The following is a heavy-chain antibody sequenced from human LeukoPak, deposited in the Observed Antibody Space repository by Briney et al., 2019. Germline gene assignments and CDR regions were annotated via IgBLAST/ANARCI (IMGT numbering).Heavy chain of an antibody. J-gene: IGHJ3*01. V-gene: IGHV1-8*01. CDR2: MDPNSGNT. Sequence: ASVKVSCKASGYTFTSYDINWVRQAPGQGLEWMGWMDPNSGNTGHAQNFQGRFTMTRSTSISTAYMELTSLRSEDTAVYYCARSRGVLGGGFDSLYFWGQGTMVTVS. D-gene: IGHD3-16*01. CDR3: ARSRGVLGGGFDSLYF. CDR1: GYTFTSYD.